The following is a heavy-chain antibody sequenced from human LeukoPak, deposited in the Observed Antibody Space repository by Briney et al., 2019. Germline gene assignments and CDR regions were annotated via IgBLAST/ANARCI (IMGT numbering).Heavy chain of an antibody. V-gene: IGHV1-18*01. CDR3: AREATGRAFDP. CDR1: GYNFNDFG. J-gene: IGHJ5*02. Sequence: ASVKVSCKASGYNFNDFGVTWARQAPGQGLEWMGWISALTGDTNYAQKFQGRLTMTTDTSTDTAYMEMRSLRSDDTAVYYCAREATGRAFDPWGQGTLVIVSS. CDR2: ISALTGDT. D-gene: IGHD1-14*01.